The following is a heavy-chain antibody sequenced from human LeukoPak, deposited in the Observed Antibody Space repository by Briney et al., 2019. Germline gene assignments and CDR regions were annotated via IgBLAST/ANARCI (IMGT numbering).Heavy chain of an antibody. D-gene: IGHD2-2*01. Sequence: GGSLRLSCAASGFTFSSYAMSWVRQAPGKGLEWVSAISGSGGSTYYADSVKGRFTISRDNSKNTLYLQMNSLRAEDTAVYYCANGLQGYCSSTSRSNFDYWGQGTLVTVSS. V-gene: IGHV3-23*01. CDR3: ANGLQGYCSSTSRSNFDY. J-gene: IGHJ4*02. CDR2: ISGSGGST. CDR1: GFTFSSYA.